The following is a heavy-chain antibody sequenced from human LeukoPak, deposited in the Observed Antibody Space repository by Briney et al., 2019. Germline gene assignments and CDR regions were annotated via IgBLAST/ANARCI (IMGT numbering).Heavy chain of an antibody. CDR1: GGSISSYY. CDR3: AREGYCSGGSCYSLYFDY. V-gene: IGHV4-59*01. J-gene: IGHJ4*02. Sequence: SETLSLTCTVSGGSISSYYWSWIRQPPGKGLEWIGYIHYTGSTNYNPSLKSRVTISVDTSKNQFSLKLSSVTAADTAVYYCAREGYCSGGSCYSLYFDYWGQGTLVTVSS. CDR2: IHYTGST. D-gene: IGHD2-15*01.